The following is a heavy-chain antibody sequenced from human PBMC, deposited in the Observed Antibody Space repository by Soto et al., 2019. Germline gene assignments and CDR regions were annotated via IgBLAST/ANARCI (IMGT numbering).Heavy chain of an antibody. J-gene: IGHJ4*02. Sequence: QVQLVQSGAEVKKPGASVKVSCQASGFVFSSYDISWVRQAPGQGLEWIGWISPYSGDTRYTQKLQDRVTMTTDTSTNTAYMELRSLTSDDTAVYYCASDLRVWGTYRVFEYWGQGTLVSVSS. V-gene: IGHV1-18*04. CDR2: ISPYSGDT. D-gene: IGHD3-16*02. CDR3: ASDLRVWGTYRVFEY. CDR1: GFVFSSYD.